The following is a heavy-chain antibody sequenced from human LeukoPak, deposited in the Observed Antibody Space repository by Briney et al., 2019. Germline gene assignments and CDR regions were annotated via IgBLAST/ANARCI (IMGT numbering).Heavy chain of an antibody. D-gene: IGHD3-3*01. CDR1: GFTFSSYW. J-gene: IGHJ4*02. CDR3: ARDFPWSGYYTPPALDY. V-gene: IGHV3-7*01. CDR2: IKQDGSEK. Sequence: GGSLRLTCAASGFTFSSYWMSWVRQAPGKGLEWVANIKQDGSEKYYVDSVKGRFTISRDNAKNSLYLQMNSLRAEDTAVYYCARDFPWSGYYTPPALDYWGQGTLVTVSS.